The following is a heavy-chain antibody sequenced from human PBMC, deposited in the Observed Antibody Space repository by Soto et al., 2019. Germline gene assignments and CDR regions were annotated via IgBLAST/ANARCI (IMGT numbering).Heavy chain of an antibody. Sequence: GSLRLSCAASGFIVTSNYMSWVLQAPGKGLEWVSVIYSDGTTNYAESVKGRFTISRDKSKNTVFLQMSSLRAEDTAVYYCAKGGPGASSGLFESWGQGTLVTVSS. J-gene: IGHJ4*02. CDR2: IYSDGTT. V-gene: IGHV3-53*01. CDR3: AKGGPGASSGLFES. CDR1: GFIVTSNY. D-gene: IGHD3-10*01.